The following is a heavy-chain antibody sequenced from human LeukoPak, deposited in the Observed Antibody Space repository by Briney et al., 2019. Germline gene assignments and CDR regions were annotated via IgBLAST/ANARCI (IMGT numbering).Heavy chain of an antibody. J-gene: IGHJ2*01. CDR2: IRSRAYGGTT. D-gene: IGHD5-24*01. CDR3: SRDRVEMATTRYFDL. CDR1: GFTFGDYA. V-gene: IGHV3-49*03. Sequence: PGGSLRLSCIGSGFTFGDYAMSWLRQAPGKGLEWVAFIRSRAYGGTTEYAPSVKGRFTISRDDSKGIAYLQMTSLQIEDTAVYYCSRDRVEMATTRYFDLRGRGTLVTVSS.